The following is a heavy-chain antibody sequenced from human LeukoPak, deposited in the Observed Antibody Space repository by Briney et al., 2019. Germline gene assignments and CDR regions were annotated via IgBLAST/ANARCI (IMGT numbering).Heavy chain of an antibody. J-gene: IGHJ4*02. Sequence: GGSLRLSCAASGFTFSSYAMHWVRQAPGKGLEWVAVISYDGSNKYYADSVKGRFTISRDNSKNTLYLQMNSLRAEDTAVYYCARVKSPRHYYDSSGFNDYWGQGTLVTVSS. V-gene: IGHV3-30-3*01. CDR2: ISYDGSNK. D-gene: IGHD3-22*01. CDR3: ARVKSPRHYYDSSGFNDY. CDR1: GFTFSSYA.